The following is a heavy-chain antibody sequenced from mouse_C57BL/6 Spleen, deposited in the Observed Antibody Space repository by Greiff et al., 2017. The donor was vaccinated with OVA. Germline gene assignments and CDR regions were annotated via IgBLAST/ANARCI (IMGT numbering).Heavy chain of an antibody. D-gene: IGHD2-4*01. CDR1: GYTFTSYW. Sequence: QVQLQQSGAELAKPGASVKLSCKASGYTFTSYWMHWVNQRPGRGLEWIGYINPSSGNTKYNQKFKDKAILTADKTSSTAYMQLSSLTYEDSAVYYSAIGYYDYGPDYWGQGTTLTVSS. CDR2: INPSSGNT. V-gene: IGHV1-7*01. J-gene: IGHJ2*01. CDR3: AIGYYDYGPDY.